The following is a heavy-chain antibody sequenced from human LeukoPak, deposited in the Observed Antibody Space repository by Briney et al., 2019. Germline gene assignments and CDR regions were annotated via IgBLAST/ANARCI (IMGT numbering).Heavy chain of an antibody. Sequence: GESLKISCKGSGYSFTNFWIGWVRQMPGKGLEWMGVISPGDSGIRYSPSFQGQVTISVDKSISTAYLQWSSLKASDSAMYYCAVGGTSAPWGPGTLVTVSS. J-gene: IGHJ5*02. CDR3: AVGGTSAP. CDR1: GYSFTNFW. CDR2: ISPGDSGI. V-gene: IGHV5-51*01. D-gene: IGHD1/OR15-1a*01.